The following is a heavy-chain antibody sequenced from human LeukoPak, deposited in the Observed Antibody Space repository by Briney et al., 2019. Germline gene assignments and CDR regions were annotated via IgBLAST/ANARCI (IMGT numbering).Heavy chain of an antibody. CDR2: ISGSGGST. D-gene: IGHD6-13*01. CDR3: AKEKQQLVRNWFDP. J-gene: IGHJ5*02. V-gene: IGHV3-23*01. CDR1: GFTFSSYS. Sequence: GGSLRPSCAASGFTFSSYSMNWVRQAPGKGLEWVSAISGSGGSTYYADSVKGRFTISRDNSKNTLYLQMNSLRAEDTAVYYCAKEKQQLVRNWFDPWGQGTLVTVSS.